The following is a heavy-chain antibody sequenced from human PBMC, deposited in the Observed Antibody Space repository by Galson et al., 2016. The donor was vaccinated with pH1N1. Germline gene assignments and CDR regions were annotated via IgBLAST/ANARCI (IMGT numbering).Heavy chain of an antibody. Sequence: SLRLSCAASGFTFSSSAMHWVRQAPGKGLEWVAVISYDGSNIYYADSLKGRFTIARDNSKNTLYLQTNSLHQGPIGLPPGTLLQEHLWG. V-gene: IGHV3-30*03. CDR1: GFTFSSSA. J-gene: IGHJ6*01. CDR2: ISYDGSNI. CDR3: TLLQEHL.